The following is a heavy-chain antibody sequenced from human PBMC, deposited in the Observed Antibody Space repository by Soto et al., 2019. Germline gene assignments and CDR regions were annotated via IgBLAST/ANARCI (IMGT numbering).Heavy chain of an antibody. J-gene: IGHJ6*03. CDR3: AKAGYCSSATCATRYYYMDV. CDR1: GFTFSSYA. Sequence: PGGSLRLSCAASGFTFSSYAMSWVRQASGKGLEYVSAISGSGGSTYYADSVKGRFTISRDNSKNTLYLQMNSLRAEDTALYYCAKAGYCSSATCATRYYYMDVWGKGTTVTVSS. V-gene: IGHV3-23*01. D-gene: IGHD2-2*01. CDR2: ISGSGGST.